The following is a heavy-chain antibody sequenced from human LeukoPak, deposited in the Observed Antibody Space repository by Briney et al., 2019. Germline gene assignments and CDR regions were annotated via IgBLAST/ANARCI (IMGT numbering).Heavy chain of an antibody. CDR1: GDSFTSYC. V-gene: IGHV5-51*01. CDR2: IYPGDPDT. CDR3: ARPWMGYSYGPPYY. J-gene: IGHJ4*02. Sequence: GEPLHISSMCPGDSFTSYCIGGVRQIPGKGLEWMGFIYPGDPDTRSSPSFQGQVILSADQSISPAYLQWSSLKASDTAMYYCARPWMGYSYGPPYYWGQGTLVTVSS. D-gene: IGHD5-18*01.